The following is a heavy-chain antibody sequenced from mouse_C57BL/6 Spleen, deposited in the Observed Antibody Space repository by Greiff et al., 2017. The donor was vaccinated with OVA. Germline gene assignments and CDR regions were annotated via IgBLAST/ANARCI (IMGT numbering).Heavy chain of an antibody. CDR1: GYTFTDYY. CDR2: IYPGSGNT. V-gene: IGHV1-76*01. D-gene: IGHD3-3*01. Sequence: VKVVESGAELVRPGASVKLSCKASGYTFTDYYINWVKQRPGQGLEWIARIYPGSGNTYYNEKFKGKATLTAEKSSSTAYMQLSSLTSEDSAVYFCARLAEYFDYWGQGTTLTVSS. CDR3: ARLAEYFDY. J-gene: IGHJ2*01.